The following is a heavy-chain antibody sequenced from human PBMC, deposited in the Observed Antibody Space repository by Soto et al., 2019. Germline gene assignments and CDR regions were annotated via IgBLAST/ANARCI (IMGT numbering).Heavy chain of an antibody. CDR2: ISGSGGST. CDR1: GFTFSSYA. CDR3: AKDSEYSSSSHFDY. J-gene: IGHJ4*02. Sequence: HPGGSLRLSCAASGFTFSSYAMSWVRQAPGKGLEWVSAISGSGGSTYYADSVKGRFTISRDNSKNTLYLQMNSLRAEDTAVYYCAKDSEYSSSSHFDYWGQGTLVTVSS. D-gene: IGHD6-6*01. V-gene: IGHV3-23*01.